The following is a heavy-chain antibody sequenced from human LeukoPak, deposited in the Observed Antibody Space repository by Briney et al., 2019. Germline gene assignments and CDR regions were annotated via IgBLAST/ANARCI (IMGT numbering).Heavy chain of an antibody. CDR2: INPSGGST. D-gene: IGHD3-10*01. J-gene: IGHJ4*02. Sequence: ASVKVSCKASGYTFTGYYMHWVRQAPGQGLEWMGIINPSGGSTSYAQKLQCRVTMTSDTSISTAYMEVSSLRSDDTAVYYCARSGSGNYYKMSDYWGQGTLVTVSS. CDR1: GYTFTGYY. CDR3: ARSGSGNYYKMSDY. V-gene: IGHV1-46*01.